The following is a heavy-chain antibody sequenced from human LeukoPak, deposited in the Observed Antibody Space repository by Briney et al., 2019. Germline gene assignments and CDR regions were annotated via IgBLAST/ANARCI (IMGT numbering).Heavy chain of an antibody. CDR1: GDSISSGSYY. Sequence: SQTLSLTCTVSGDSISSGSYYWSWIRQPAGKGLEWIGRIYTSGSTSYNPSLKSRVTISIDTSKNQFSLKLTSVTAAGTAVYYCARDSSGWYFGYWGQGTLVTVSS. D-gene: IGHD6-19*01. CDR3: ARDSSGWYFGY. V-gene: IGHV4-61*02. J-gene: IGHJ4*02. CDR2: IYTSGST.